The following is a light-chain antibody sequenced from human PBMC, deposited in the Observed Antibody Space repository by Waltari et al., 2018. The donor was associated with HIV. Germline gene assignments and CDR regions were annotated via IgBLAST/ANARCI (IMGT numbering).Light chain of an antibody. CDR1: QGIRSY. J-gene: IGKJ1*01. CDR3: QQLNEYPWT. Sequence: DIQLTQSPSFLSASVGDRVTMTCRASQGIRSYLARYQQKPGNAPNLLIYAASTLQSGVPSRFSGSGSGTEFTLTISSLQPEDFATYSCQQLNEYPWTFGQGTKVEMK. CDR2: AAS. V-gene: IGKV1-9*01.